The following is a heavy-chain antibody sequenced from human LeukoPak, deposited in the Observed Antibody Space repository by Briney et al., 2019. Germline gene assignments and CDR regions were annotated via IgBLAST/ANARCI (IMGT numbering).Heavy chain of an antibody. V-gene: IGHV3-53*01. CDR2: IYSGGGT. CDR3: ARETRSAAFDY. J-gene: IGHJ4*02. D-gene: IGHD3-3*01. Sequence: PGGSLRLSCAASGFTVSSSYLSWVRQAPGKGLEWVSVIYSGGGTYYADSVKGRFTISRDNSQNTLYLQINSLRAEDTAVYYCARETRSAAFDYWGQGTLVTVSS. CDR1: GFTVSSSY.